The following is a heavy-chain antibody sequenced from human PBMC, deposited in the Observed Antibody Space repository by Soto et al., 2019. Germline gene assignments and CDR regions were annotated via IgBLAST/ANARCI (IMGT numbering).Heavy chain of an antibody. CDR2: IYATGTT. Sequence: PSETLSLTCTVSGASISGFYWSWIRKSAGKGLEWIGRIYATGTTDYNHSLKSPVMMSVDTTKKQFSLKLRSVTAADTAVYHCVRDGTKNLRDWFDPWGQGISVTVSS. J-gene: IGHJ5*02. CDR3: VRDGTKNLRDWFDP. D-gene: IGHD1-1*01. V-gene: IGHV4-4*07. CDR1: GASISGFY.